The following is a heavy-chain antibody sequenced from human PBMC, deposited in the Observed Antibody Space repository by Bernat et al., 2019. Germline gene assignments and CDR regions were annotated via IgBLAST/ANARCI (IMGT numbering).Heavy chain of an antibody. CDR3: ARDPLLKREPYY. V-gene: IGHV3-30-3*01. J-gene: IGHJ4*02. CDR1: GFTFSSYA. D-gene: IGHD1-26*01. CDR2: ISYDGSNK. Sequence: QVQLVESGGGLVKPGGSLRLSCAASGFTFSSYAMHWVRQAPGKGLEWVAVISYDGSNKYYADSVKGRFTISRDNSKNTLYLQMNSLRAEDTAVYYCARDPLLKREPYYWGQGTLVTVSS.